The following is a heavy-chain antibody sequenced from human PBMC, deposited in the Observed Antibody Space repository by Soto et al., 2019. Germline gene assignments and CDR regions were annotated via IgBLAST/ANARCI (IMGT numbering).Heavy chain of an antibody. CDR2: INHSGST. Sequence: QVQLQQWGAGLLKPSETLSLTCAVYGGSFSGYYWSWIRQPPGKGLEWIGEINHSGSTNYNPSLKSRVTISVDTSKNQFALKLSSVTAADTAVDYGASRPEIYRSKPYDFDYWGQGTLVTVSS. CDR3: ASRPEIYRSKPYDFDY. V-gene: IGHV4-34*01. J-gene: IGHJ4*02. CDR1: GGSFSGYY. D-gene: IGHD6-13*01.